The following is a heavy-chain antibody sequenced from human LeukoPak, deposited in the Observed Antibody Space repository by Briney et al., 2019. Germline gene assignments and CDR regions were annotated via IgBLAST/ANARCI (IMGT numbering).Heavy chain of an antibody. V-gene: IGHV3-7*01. Sequence: GGSLRLSCAASGFTFSNYWMSWVRQAPGKGLEWVANIKQDGSEKKYVDSVKGRFTIPRDNAKNSLYLQMNSLRAEDTAVYYCAKVISGSYDYWGQGTLVTVSS. J-gene: IGHJ4*02. CDR3: AKVISGSYDY. CDR1: GFTFSNYW. CDR2: IKQDGSEK. D-gene: IGHD1-26*01.